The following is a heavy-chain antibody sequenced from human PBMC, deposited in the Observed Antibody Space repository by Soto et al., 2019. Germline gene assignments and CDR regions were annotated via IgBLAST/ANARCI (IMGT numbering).Heavy chain of an antibody. CDR3: ARDSSEYYYDSSGYYLWDY. CDR1: GGSISSYY. CDR2: IYYSGST. V-gene: IGHV4-59*01. J-gene: IGHJ4*02. Sequence: PSETLSLTCTVSGGSISSYYWSWIRQPPGKGLEWIGYIYYSGSTNYNPSLKSRATISVDTSKNQFSLKLSSVTAADTAVYYCARDSSEYYYDSSGYYLWDYWGQGTLVTVPS. D-gene: IGHD3-22*01.